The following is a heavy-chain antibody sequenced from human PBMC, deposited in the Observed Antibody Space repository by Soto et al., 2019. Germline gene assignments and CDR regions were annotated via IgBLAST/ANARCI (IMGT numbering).Heavy chain of an antibody. CDR3: ARHKSGSDWLDP. CDR2: MFYSGAT. V-gene: IGHV4-39*01. Sequence: QLQLQESGPGLVKPSETLSLTCTVSGGSISDISYCWGWIRPPPGKGLQWIGCMFYSGATYYNPSLKNRVTLSVDTSNNEFSLKLVSVTAPDTAVYYCARHKSGSDWLDPWGQGTLVTVSS. D-gene: IGHD2-15*01. CDR1: GGSISDISYC. J-gene: IGHJ5*02.